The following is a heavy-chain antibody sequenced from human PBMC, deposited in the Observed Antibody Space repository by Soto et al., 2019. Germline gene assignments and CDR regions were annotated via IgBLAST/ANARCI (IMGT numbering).Heavy chain of an antibody. V-gene: IGHV4-30-4*01. CDR2: IYKSATT. CDR1: GDSISTVDYF. D-gene: IGHD2-15*01. J-gene: IGHJ5*01. CDR3: ARGRYCLTGSCFPNWFDS. Sequence: SETLSLTCSVSGDSISTVDYFWAWIRQPPGQTLEYIGYIYKSATTYYNPSFESRVAISLDTSKSQFSLTVTSVTAGDTAVYFCARGRYCLTGSCFPNWFDSWGRGTLVTVSS.